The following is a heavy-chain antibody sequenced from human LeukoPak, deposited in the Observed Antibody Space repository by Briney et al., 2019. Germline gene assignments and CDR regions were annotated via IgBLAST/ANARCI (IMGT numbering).Heavy chain of an antibody. CDR1: GFTFSSYG. D-gene: IGHD6-19*01. CDR3: AKDQAGQGLVPGGY. V-gene: IGHV3-33*06. CDR2: IWYDGSNK. Sequence: GGSLRLSCAASGFTFSSYGMHWVRQAPGKGLEWVAVIWYDGSNKYYADSVKGRFTISRDNSKNTLYLQMNSLRAEDTAVYYCAKDQAGQGLVPGGYWGQGTLVTVSS. J-gene: IGHJ4*02.